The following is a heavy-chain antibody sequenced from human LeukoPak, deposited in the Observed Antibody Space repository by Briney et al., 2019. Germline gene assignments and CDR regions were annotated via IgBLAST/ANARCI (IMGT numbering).Heavy chain of an antibody. Sequence: LRLSCAASGFTFSSYAMHWVRQPPGKGLEWIGEINHSGSTNYNPSLKSRVTISVDTSKNQSSLKLSSVTAADTAVYYCARLRFVVVPAARHYYYYMDVWGKGTTVTVSS. CDR3: ARLRFVVVPAARHYYYYMDV. CDR1: GFTFSSYA. V-gene: IGHV4-34*01. J-gene: IGHJ6*03. D-gene: IGHD2-2*01. CDR2: INHSGST.